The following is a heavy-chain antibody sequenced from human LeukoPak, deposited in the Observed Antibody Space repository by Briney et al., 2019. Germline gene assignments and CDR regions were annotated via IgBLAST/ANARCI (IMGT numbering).Heavy chain of an antibody. Sequence: GGSLRLSCEASGYTFSTYSMNWVRQAPGMGLEWISYISSTSDSIYYADSVKGRFTVSRDNARNSVYLQMNSLRAEDTAVYYCARDDKYYDILTGYYPPSYYFDYWGQGTLVTVSS. V-gene: IGHV3-48*04. CDR3: ARDDKYYDILTGYYPPSYYFDY. CDR1: GYTFSTYS. CDR2: ISSTSDSI. J-gene: IGHJ4*02. D-gene: IGHD3-9*01.